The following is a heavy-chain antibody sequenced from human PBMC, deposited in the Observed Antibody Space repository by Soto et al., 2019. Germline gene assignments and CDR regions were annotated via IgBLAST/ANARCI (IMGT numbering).Heavy chain of an antibody. CDR1: GGSISSSNW. CDR2: IYHSGST. D-gene: IGHD3-10*01. J-gene: IGHJ4*02. V-gene: IGHV4-4*02. Sequence: QVQLQESGPGRVKPSGTLSLTCAVSGGSISSSNWWSWVRQPPGKGLEWIGEIYHSGSTNYNPSLKSRVTLSVDKSKNQFSLKLSSVTAADKAVDYCARARVVRGVTLDYWGQGTLVTVSS. CDR3: ARARVVRGVTLDY.